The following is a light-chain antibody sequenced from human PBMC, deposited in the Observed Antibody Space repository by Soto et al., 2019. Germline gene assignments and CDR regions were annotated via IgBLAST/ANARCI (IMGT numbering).Light chain of an antibody. CDR3: QQYNRYSPAT. CDR2: DAS. V-gene: IGKV1-5*01. J-gene: IGKJ1*01. CDR1: QSISSW. Sequence: DIQMTQSPSTLSASVGDRVTITCRASQSISSWLAWYQQKPGKAPKLLIYDASSLESGLPARFSGSGSGTELTLTISGLQPDDFATYYCQQYNRYSPATFGQGTKVEIK.